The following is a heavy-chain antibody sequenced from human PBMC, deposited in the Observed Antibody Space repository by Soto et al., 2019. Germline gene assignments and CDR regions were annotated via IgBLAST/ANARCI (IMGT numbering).Heavy chain of an antibody. CDR2: IIPMYGQA. CDR3: ERVTSMVRGVIDNWFDP. D-gene: IGHD3-10*01. J-gene: IGHJ5*02. CDR1: GGTFSSYA. V-gene: IGHV1-69*01. Sequence: QVPLVQSGAEVKKPGSSVTVSCKASGGTFSSYAIHWVRQAPGQGLEWMGGIIPMYGQAKYAQRFQGRVTITADESTTTVYMELTSLTSQDTAVYYCERVTSMVRGVIDNWFDPWGHGTLVTVSS.